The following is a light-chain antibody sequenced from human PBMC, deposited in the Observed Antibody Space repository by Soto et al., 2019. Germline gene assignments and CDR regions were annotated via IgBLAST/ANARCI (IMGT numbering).Light chain of an antibody. V-gene: IGKV1-39*01. CDR1: QSISSY. CDR2: AAS. Sequence: DIQMTQSPSSLSASVGDRVTITCRASQSISSYLNWYQQKPGKAPKLLIYAASSLQSWVPSRFSGSGSGTDFTLTISSLQPEDFATYYCQQSYSTPFTSGPGTKVDIK. J-gene: IGKJ3*01. CDR3: QQSYSTPFT.